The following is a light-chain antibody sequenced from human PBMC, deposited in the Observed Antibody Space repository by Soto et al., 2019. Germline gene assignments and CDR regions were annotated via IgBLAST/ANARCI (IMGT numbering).Light chain of an antibody. CDR3: QQYNDWPRT. J-gene: IGKJ1*01. V-gene: IGKV3-15*01. CDR2: ESS. Sequence: EIVMPQSPATLSVSPGERATLSCRASQNVANYLDWYQQKPGQAPRLLIYESSNRATGIPARFSGSGSGTEFTLTISSLQSEDFAVYYCQQYNDWPRTFGQGTKVDI. CDR1: QNVANY.